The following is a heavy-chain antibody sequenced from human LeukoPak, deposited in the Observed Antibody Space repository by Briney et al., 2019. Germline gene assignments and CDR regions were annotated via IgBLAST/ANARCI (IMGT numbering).Heavy chain of an antibody. CDR2: INHSGST. V-gene: IGHV4-34*01. D-gene: IGHD3-10*01. CDR1: GGSFSGYY. CDR3: ARVRNYGSGSYYPYYFDY. Sequence: PSETLSLTCAVYGGSFSGYYWSWIRQPAGKGLEWIGEINHSGSTNYNPSLKSRVTISVDTSKNQFSLKLSSVTAADTAVYYCARVRNYGSGSYYPYYFDYWGQGTLVTVSS. J-gene: IGHJ4*02.